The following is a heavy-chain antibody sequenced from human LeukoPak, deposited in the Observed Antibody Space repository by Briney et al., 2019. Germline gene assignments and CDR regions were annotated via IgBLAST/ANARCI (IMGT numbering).Heavy chain of an antibody. CDR1: GYTFSSYG. Sequence: GASVKVSCKASGYTFSSYGISWVRQAPGQGLEWMGWISAYNGNTNYAQKFQDRVTMTTDTSTSTAYMELRSLGSDDTAVYYCARTGYSSRDVTPIWFDPWGQGTLVTVSS. CDR3: ARTGYSSRDVTPIWFDP. V-gene: IGHV1-18*01. J-gene: IGHJ5*02. D-gene: IGHD6-19*01. CDR2: ISAYNGNT.